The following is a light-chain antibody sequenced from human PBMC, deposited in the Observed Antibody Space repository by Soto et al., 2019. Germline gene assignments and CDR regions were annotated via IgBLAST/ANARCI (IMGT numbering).Light chain of an antibody. CDR1: QSISSY. J-gene: IGKJ4*01. CDR3: QQYSSYSPLT. Sequence: DIQMTQSPSSLTASVGDRVTITCRASQSISSYLNWYQQKPGKAPKLLIYAASSSQSGVPSRFSGSGSGTDFTLTISSLQPEDFATYYCQQYSSYSPLTFGGGTKVDIK. CDR2: AAS. V-gene: IGKV1-39*01.